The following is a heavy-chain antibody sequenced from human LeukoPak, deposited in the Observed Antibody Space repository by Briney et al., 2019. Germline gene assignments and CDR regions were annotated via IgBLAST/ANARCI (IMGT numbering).Heavy chain of an antibody. D-gene: IGHD6-19*01. Sequence: PGGSLRLSCEASGFTFSNSAMFWVRQAPGKALEFVSVISTNGDRTYYADSVKGRFTISRDNSKNTLYLQMGSLRADDMAVYYCSRGVAISSSGWYDTSDYWGQEALVTISS. CDR3: SRGVAISSSGWYDTSDY. CDR1: GFTFSNSA. J-gene: IGHJ4*02. CDR2: ISTNGDRT. V-gene: IGHV3-64*02.